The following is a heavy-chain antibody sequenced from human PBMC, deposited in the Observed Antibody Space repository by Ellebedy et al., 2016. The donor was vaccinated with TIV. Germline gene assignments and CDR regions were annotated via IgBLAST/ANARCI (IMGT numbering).Heavy chain of an antibody. CDR1: GFRFSIYS. Sequence: PGGSLRLSCVASGFRFSIYSMNWVRQAPGKGLEWVSYISSSSSTMFYADSLTGRFTVSRDNAKKSLFLQIDGLTAEDTAVYYCARDVSGGYSDAFDLWGQGTLVAVSS. V-gene: IGHV3-48*04. D-gene: IGHD4-23*01. CDR3: ARDVSGGYSDAFDL. J-gene: IGHJ3*01. CDR2: ISSSSSTM.